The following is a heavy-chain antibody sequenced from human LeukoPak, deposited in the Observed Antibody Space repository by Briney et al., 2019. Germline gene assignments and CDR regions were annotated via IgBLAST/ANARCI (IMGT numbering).Heavy chain of an antibody. CDR2: ISYDGSNK. V-gene: IGHV3-30*18. CDR3: AKVAHGDYAVDY. Sequence: GRSLRLSCAASGFTFSSYGMHWVRQAPGKGLEWVAVISYDGSNKYYADSVKGRFTISRDNSKNTMYLQMNSLRAEDTAVYYCAKVAHGDYAVDYWGQGTLVTVSS. CDR1: GFTFSSYG. D-gene: IGHD4-17*01. J-gene: IGHJ4*02.